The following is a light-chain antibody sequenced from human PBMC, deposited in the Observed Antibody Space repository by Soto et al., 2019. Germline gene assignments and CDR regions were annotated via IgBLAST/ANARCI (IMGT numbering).Light chain of an antibody. CDR1: SSDVGGYNY. Sequence: QSALTQPASVSGSPGQSITISCTGTSSDVGGYNYVSWYQQHPGKAPKLMMYDVSNRPSGVSNRFSGSKSGNTASLTISGLQADDEADYYCSSYTSSSTFYVFGTGTKLTVL. V-gene: IGLV2-14*01. CDR2: DVS. J-gene: IGLJ1*01. CDR3: SSYTSSSTFYV.